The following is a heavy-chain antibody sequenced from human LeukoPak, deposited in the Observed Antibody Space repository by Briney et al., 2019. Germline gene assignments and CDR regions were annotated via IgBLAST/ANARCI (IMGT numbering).Heavy chain of an antibody. V-gene: IGHV5-51*01. Sequence: GESLKVSCKCSGYNFATYWIGWVRQMPGKGLEWMGIIYPSDSDTRYSPSFQGQVTISADKSISTAYLQWGSLRASDTAIYYCARTGSRYCQDYWGQGTLVTVSS. CDR1: GYNFATYW. CDR2: IYPSDSDT. D-gene: IGHD2-15*01. J-gene: IGHJ4*02. CDR3: ARTGSRYCQDY.